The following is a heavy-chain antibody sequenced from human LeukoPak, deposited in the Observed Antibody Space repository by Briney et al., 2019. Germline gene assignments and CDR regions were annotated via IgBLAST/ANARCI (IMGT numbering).Heavy chain of an antibody. CDR2: IYPGDSDT. CDR1: GYTFTSNW. J-gene: IGHJ4*02. Sequence: GESLKISCKGSGYTFTSNWIAWVRQMPGKGLVWMGIIYPGDSDTRYSPSFQGQVTISADKSISTAYLQWSSLRASDSAMYYCARGVEGGKAFDYWGQGTLVTVSS. D-gene: IGHD4-23*01. CDR3: ARGVEGGKAFDY. V-gene: IGHV5-51*01.